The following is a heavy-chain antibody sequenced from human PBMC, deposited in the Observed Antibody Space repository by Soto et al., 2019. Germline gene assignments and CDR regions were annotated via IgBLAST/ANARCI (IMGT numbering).Heavy chain of an antibody. CDR3: VHRQTYCGGHCYPGFDY. D-gene: IGHD2-21*02. CDR1: GFSLSTSGVG. CDR2: IYWDDDK. J-gene: IGHJ4*02. Sequence: QITLKESGPTLVKPTQTLTLTCTFSGFSLSTSGVGVGWIRQPPGKALEWLALIYWDDDKRYSPSLKSRLTITKDTSKNHVVLTMTNMDPVDTATYNCVHRQTYCGGHCYPGFDYWGQGTLVTVSS. V-gene: IGHV2-5*02.